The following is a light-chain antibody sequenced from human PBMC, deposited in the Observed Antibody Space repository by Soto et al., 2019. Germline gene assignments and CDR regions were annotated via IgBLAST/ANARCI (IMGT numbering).Light chain of an antibody. Sequence: EIVMTQSPATLSVSPGERATLSCRASQSVSSNLAWYQQKPGQAPRLLIYGASTRATGIPARFSGSGSGIEFTLTISSLQSEDFAVYYCQQYSNWPWTFGHGTKVEIK. CDR2: GAS. CDR3: QQYSNWPWT. CDR1: QSVSSN. J-gene: IGKJ1*01. V-gene: IGKV3-15*01.